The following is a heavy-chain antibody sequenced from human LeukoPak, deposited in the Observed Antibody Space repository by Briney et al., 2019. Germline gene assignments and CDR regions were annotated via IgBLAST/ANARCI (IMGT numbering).Heavy chain of an antibody. J-gene: IGHJ4*02. CDR1: GYTFTSYY. CDR2: INPSGGST. V-gene: IGHV1-46*01. D-gene: IGHD4-17*01. CDR3: ARPTATTVLDY. Sequence: ASVKVSCEASGYTFTSYYMYWVRQAPGQGLEWMGIINPSGGSTSYAQKFQGRVTMTRDTSTSTVYMELSSLRSEDTAVYYCARPTATTVLDYWGQGTLVTVSS.